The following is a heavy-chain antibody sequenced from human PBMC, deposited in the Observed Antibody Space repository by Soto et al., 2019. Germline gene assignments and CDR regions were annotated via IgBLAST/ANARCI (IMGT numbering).Heavy chain of an antibody. CDR2: VYYSGST. J-gene: IGHJ4*02. Sequence: PSETLSLTSHVSGDSITSGGYYWSWIRQQPGKGLEWIGYVYYSGSTNYNPSLKSRVTISVDTSKNQFSLKLSSVTAADTAVYYCARDLLWWGQGTLVTVSS. CDR3: ARDLLW. V-gene: IGHV4-61*08. CDR1: GDSITSGGYY. D-gene: IGHD2-21*01.